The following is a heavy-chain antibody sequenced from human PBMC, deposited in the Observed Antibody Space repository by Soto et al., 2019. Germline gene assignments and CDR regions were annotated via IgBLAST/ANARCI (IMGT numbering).Heavy chain of an antibody. CDR3: ARDSLNGSGWTTPGLDP. D-gene: IGHD6-19*01. CDR2: IYYSGST. J-gene: IGHJ5*02. Sequence: ASETLSLTCIVSGGSVSSGSYYWSWIRQPPGKGLEWIGYIYYSGSTNYNPSLKSRVTISVDTSKNQFSLKLSSVTAADTAVYYCARDSLNGSGWTTPGLDPWCQGTLVTVS. CDR1: GGSVSSGSYY. V-gene: IGHV4-61*01.